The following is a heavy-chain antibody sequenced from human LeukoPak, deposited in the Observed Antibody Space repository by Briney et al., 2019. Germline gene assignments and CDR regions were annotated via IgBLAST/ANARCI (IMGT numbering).Heavy chain of an antibody. D-gene: IGHD6-13*01. CDR3: ARRLAGTEDY. CDR2: IHYSGST. CDR1: GGSISSSSYY. J-gene: IGHJ4*02. V-gene: IGHV4-39*01. Sequence: SETLSLTCTVSGGSISSSSYYWGWIRQPPGKGLEWIGSIHYSGSTYYNPSLKSRVTISVDTSKNEFSLKLSSVTAADTAVHYCARRLAGTEDYWGQGTLVTVSS.